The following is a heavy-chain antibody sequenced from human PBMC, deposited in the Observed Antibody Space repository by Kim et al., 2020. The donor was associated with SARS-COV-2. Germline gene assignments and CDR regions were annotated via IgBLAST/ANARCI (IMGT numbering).Heavy chain of an antibody. V-gene: IGHV3-23*01. CDR3: AKHGGGNRGTIDY. J-gene: IGHJ4*02. CDR1: GFTFSSYA. Sequence: GGSLRLSCAASGFTFSSYAMSWVRQAPGKGLEWVSAVGGGGGNTYYEDSVKGRFTISRDNSKNTLYLQMNSLRAEDTAAYYCAKHGGGNRGTIDYWGQGTLVTVSS. CDR2: VGGGGGNT. D-gene: IGHD1-7*01.